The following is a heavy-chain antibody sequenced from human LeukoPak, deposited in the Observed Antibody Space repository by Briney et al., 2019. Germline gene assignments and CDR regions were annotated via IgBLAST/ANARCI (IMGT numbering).Heavy chain of an antibody. CDR2: IIPIFGTA. J-gene: IGHJ6*02. D-gene: IGHD6-13*01. V-gene: IGHV1-69*05. Sequence: SVKVSCKASGGTFSSYAISWVRQAPGQGLEWMGGIIPIFGTANYAQKLQGRVTMTTDTSTSTAYMELRSLRSDDTAVYYCARASSWSQYYYYYGMDVWGQGTTVTVSS. CDR1: GGTFSSYA. CDR3: ARASSWSQYYYYYGMDV.